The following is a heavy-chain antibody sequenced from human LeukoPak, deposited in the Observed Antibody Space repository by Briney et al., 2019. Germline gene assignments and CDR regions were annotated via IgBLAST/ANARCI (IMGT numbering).Heavy chain of an antibody. J-gene: IGHJ3*02. V-gene: IGHV4-39*01. D-gene: IGHD2-21*01. CDR3: ARHRDSHDAFDI. CDR2: IYYSGST. Sequence: PSETLSLTCTVSGGPISSSSYYWGWIRQPPGKGLEWIGSIYYSGSTYYNPSLKSRVTISVDTSKNQFSLKLSSVTAADTAVYYCARHRDSHDAFDIWGQGTMVTVSS. CDR1: GGPISSSSYY.